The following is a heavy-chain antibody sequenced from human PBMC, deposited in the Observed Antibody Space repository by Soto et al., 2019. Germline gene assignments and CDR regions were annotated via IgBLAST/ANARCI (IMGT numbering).Heavy chain of an antibody. CDR3: AIMFDTSALDF. CDR2: ISAGDTI. Sequence: GGSLRLSCAASGFTFRNYEMSWVRQAPGKGLEWLAYISAGDTIYYADSVKGRFTISRDNAKDSLFLQLNSLRGDDTAIYYCAIMFDTSALDFWGQGTPVTVSS. V-gene: IGHV3-48*03. D-gene: IGHD3-16*01. CDR1: GFTFRNYE. J-gene: IGHJ4*02.